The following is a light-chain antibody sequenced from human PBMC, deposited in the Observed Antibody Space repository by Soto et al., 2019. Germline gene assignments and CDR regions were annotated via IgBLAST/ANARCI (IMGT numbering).Light chain of an antibody. CDR3: QPYNSYHLT. CDR2: DAS. J-gene: IGKJ4*01. V-gene: IGKV1-5*01. CDR1: QSISSW. Sequence: DIQMTQSPSTLSASVGDRVTITCRASQSISSWLAWYQQKPGKAPKLLIYDASSLESGVPSRFSGSGSGTEFTLTISSLQPDDFEPYYCQPYNSYHLTLGGGTKV.